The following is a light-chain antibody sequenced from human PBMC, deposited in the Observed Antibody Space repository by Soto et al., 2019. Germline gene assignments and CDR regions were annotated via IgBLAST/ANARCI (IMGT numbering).Light chain of an antibody. CDR3: MQALQTPPT. V-gene: IGKV2-28*01. CDR1: QSLLHTDGYNY. CDR2: LGS. J-gene: IGKJ1*01. Sequence: DTVMTQSPLSLPVTPGEPASISCWSSQSLLHTDGYNYLDWYLQKPGQSPQLLIYLGSYRASGVPARFSGSGSRTDFTLKISRVEAEDVGVYYCMQALQTPPTFGQGTKLEI.